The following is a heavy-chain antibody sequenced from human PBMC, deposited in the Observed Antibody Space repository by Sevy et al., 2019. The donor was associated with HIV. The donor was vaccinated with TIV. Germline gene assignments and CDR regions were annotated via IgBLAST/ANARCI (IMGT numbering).Heavy chain of an antibody. J-gene: IGHJ4*02. D-gene: IGHD5-12*01. Sequence: SETLSLTCTVSGGSITTYYWSWIRQPPEKGLEWIGYIQYSGRTNYNPSLKSRLTISVDTSKNQFSLKLTSVTAADTAVYYCAREATGAFDYWGQGTLATVSS. CDR3: AREATGAFDY. CDR1: GGSITTYY. V-gene: IGHV4-59*01. CDR2: IQYSGRT.